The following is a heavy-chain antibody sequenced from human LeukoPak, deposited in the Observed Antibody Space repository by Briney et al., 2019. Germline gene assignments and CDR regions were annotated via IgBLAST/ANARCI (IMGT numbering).Heavy chain of an antibody. V-gene: IGHV3-72*01. D-gene: IGHD3-22*01. CDR2: SRNKAKSYTT. Sequence: PGGSLRLSCAASGFTFSDHFLDWVRQAPGKGLEWVGRSRNKAKSYTTEYAASVKGRFTISRDVSKSSLYLQMNSLSTEDTAVYYCATAGYDSSGYGFDYWGQGTLVTVSS. J-gene: IGHJ4*02. CDR3: ATAGYDSSGYGFDY. CDR1: GFTFSDHF.